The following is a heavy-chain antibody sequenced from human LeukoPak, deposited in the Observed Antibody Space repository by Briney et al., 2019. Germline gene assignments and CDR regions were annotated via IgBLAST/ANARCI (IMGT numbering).Heavy chain of an antibody. CDR2: INIPSGGST. CDR1: GYTFTTYY. Sequence: GASVKVSCKASGYTFTTYYIHWVRQAPGQGLEWVGIINIPSGGSTSYGQKFQGRVTMTRDTPTSTVYMELSSLRSEDTAVYYCTRELGGSYNDYWGQGTPVTVSS. J-gene: IGHJ4*02. V-gene: IGHV1-46*01. D-gene: IGHD1-26*01. CDR3: TRELGGSYNDY.